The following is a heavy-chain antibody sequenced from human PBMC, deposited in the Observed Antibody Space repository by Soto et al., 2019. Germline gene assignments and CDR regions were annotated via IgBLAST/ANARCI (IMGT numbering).Heavy chain of an antibody. CDR1: GFTFTGYY. Sequence: EASVKVSCKTSGFTFTGYYLHWVRQAPGQGLEWMGWINPNTGDTNYEQKFQGRVTMTRDTSISTAYMELSRLRSDDTAVYYCARESKGGNDYWGQGSLVTVYS. D-gene: IGHD1-26*01. J-gene: IGHJ4*02. V-gene: IGHV1-2*02. CDR2: INPNTGDT. CDR3: ARESKGGNDY.